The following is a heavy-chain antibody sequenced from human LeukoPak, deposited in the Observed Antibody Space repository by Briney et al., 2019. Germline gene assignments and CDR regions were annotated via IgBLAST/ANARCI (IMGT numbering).Heavy chain of an antibody. D-gene: IGHD6-13*01. Sequence: GGSLRLSCAASGFTVSNNYMSWVRPAPGKGLEGVSVIYSGGNTYYADPVKGRFTISRDNSKNTLYLQMTSLRAEDTAVYYCAGVSKSATAGTVLDYWGQGTLVTVSS. CDR3: AGVSKSATAGTVLDY. V-gene: IGHV3-53*01. J-gene: IGHJ4*02. CDR2: IYSGGNT. CDR1: GFTVSNNY.